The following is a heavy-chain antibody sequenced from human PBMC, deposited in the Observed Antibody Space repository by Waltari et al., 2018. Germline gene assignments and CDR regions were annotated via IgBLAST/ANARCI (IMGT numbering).Heavy chain of an antibody. CDR1: ASTFPIYG. J-gene: IGHJ4*02. V-gene: IGHV1-18*01. CDR2: ISAYNGNT. Sequence: QVQLVQSGAEVKKPGASVKVSRKAAASTFPIYGNIWVRQSPGQVLECMGWISAYNGNTNYAQKLQGRVTMTTDTSTSTAYMELRSLRSDDTAVYYCARDHRVRVFDYWGQGTLVTVSS. D-gene: IGHD3-10*01. CDR3: ARDHRVRVFDY.